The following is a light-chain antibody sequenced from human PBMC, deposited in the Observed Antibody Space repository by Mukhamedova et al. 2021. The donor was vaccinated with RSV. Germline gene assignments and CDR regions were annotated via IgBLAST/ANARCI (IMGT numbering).Light chain of an antibody. Sequence: GSSSNIGSNTVKWYQQLPGTAPKILIYSNHQGPSGVPDRFSGSKSGTSASLAISYLQSEDEADYYCSSWDDSLDVVLFGGGTKLT. CDR3: SSWDDSLDVVL. CDR1: SSNIGSNT. CDR2: SNH. J-gene: IGLJ3*02. V-gene: IGLV1-44*01.